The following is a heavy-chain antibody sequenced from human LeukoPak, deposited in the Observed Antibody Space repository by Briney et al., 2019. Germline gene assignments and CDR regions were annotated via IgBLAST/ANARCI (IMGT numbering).Heavy chain of an antibody. CDR3: AKGMSGSFLYYYYYYMDV. D-gene: IGHD1-26*01. J-gene: IGHJ6*03. Sequence: GRSLRLSCAASGFTFSSYAMHWVRQAPGKGLEWVAVISYDGSNKYYADSVKGRFTISRDNSKNTLYLQMNSLRAEDTAVYYCAKGMSGSFLYYYYYYMDVWGKGTTVTVSS. CDR2: ISYDGSNK. CDR1: GFTFSSYA. V-gene: IGHV3-30-3*01.